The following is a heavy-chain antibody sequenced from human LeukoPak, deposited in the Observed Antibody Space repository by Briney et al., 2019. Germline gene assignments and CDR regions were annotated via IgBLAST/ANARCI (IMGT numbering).Heavy chain of an antibody. Sequence: PGGSLRLSCAASGFSFSDFGMHWVRQAPDKGLEWVAIIWYDGSNKYYADSVKGRFTISRDNSKNTLYLQMNSLRVEDTAVYYCARESGNGYSSGWYPYYYGMDVWGQGTTVTVSS. CDR1: GFSFSDFG. CDR2: IWYDGSNK. J-gene: IGHJ6*02. CDR3: ARESGNGYSSGWYPYYYGMDV. D-gene: IGHD6-19*01. V-gene: IGHV3-33*01.